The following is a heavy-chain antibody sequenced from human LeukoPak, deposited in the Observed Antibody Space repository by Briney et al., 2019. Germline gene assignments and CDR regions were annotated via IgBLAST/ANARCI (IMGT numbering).Heavy chain of an antibody. CDR3: VKSRRVGATQRGLFAY. V-gene: IGHV3-23*01. Sequence: GGSLRLSCAGSGFTFSNYAMTWVRQAPGKGLEWVCSVSGGGGNTFYPASVEGRFTISRDNSKNTVYLPMNSLRADDTAVYYCVKSRRVGATQRGLFAYWGQGTLVTVSP. D-gene: IGHD1-26*01. CDR2: VSGGGGNT. J-gene: IGHJ4*02. CDR1: GFTFSNYA.